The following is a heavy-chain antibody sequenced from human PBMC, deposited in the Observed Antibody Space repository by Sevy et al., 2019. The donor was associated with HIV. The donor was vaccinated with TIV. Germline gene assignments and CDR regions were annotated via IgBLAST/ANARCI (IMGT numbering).Heavy chain of an antibody. J-gene: IGHJ6*03. CDR2: ISAYNGNT. CDR1: GYTFTSYG. Sequence: ASVKVSCKASGYTFTSYGISWVRQAPGQGLEWMGWISAYNGNTNYAQKLQGRVTMTTDTSTSTAYMELGSLRSDDTAVYYCARRIVVVPAAMPAVYYYYYMDVWGKGTTVTVSS. V-gene: IGHV1-18*04. CDR3: ARRIVVVPAAMPAVYYYYYMDV. D-gene: IGHD2-2*01.